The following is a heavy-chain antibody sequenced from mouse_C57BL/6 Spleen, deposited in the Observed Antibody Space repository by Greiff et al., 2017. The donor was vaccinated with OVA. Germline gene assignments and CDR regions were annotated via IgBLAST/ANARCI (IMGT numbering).Heavy chain of an antibody. V-gene: IGHV5-9*01. CDR2: ISGGGGNT. J-gene: IGHJ2*01. CDR3: ARHRAMIQYYFDY. CDR1: GFTFSSYT. D-gene: IGHD3-1*01. Sequence: EVQVVESGGGLVKPGGSLKLSCAASGFTFSSYTMSWVRQTPEKRLEWVATISGGGGNTYYPDSVKGRFTISRDNAKNTLYLQMSSLRSEDTALYYCARHRAMIQYYFDYWGQGTTLTVSS.